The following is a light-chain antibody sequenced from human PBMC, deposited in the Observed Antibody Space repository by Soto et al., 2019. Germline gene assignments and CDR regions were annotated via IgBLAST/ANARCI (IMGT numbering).Light chain of an antibody. J-gene: IGLJ3*02. Sequence: QSALTQPASVSGSPGQSITISCTGTSSDIGGYEYVSWYQQHPGKAPRLMIYEVTYRPSGVPDRFSGSKSGNTASLTVSGLQAEDEADYYCSSHAGINNVVFGGGTKVTVL. CDR2: EVT. V-gene: IGLV2-8*01. CDR3: SSHAGINNVV. CDR1: SSDIGGYEY.